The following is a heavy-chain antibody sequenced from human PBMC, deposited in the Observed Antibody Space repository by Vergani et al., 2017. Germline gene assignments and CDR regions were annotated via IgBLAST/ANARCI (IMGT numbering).Heavy chain of an antibody. V-gene: IGHV1-46*03. CDR1: GYTFTAYS. D-gene: IGHD3-9*01. Sequence: QVHLAQSGPEVKKPGASVKVSCKASGYTFTAYSLHWVRQAPGQGLEWMGVISPDGFSTFYAQKFQGRVTITRDTSTSTVYVEVTSLRSDDTAVYYCAREPPLTGFFDYWGQGTLVTVSS. CDR3: AREPPLTGFFDY. CDR2: ISPDGFST. J-gene: IGHJ4*02.